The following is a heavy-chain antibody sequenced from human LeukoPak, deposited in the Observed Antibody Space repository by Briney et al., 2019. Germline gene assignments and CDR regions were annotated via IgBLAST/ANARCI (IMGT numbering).Heavy chain of an antibody. V-gene: IGHV3-30*02. CDR3: AKDTPVSN. CDR2: ISYDGSNK. CDR1: GFTFSSYG. Sequence: GGSLRLSCAASGFTFSSYGMHWVRQAPGKGLEWVAFISYDGSNKYYSDSRKGRFTISKDNSKTRLYLQMNSLRDDDTAVYYCAKDTPVSNWGQGTMVTVSS. J-gene: IGHJ3*01.